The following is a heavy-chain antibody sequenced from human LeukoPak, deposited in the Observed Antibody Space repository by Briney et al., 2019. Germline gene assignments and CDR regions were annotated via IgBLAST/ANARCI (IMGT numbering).Heavy chain of an antibody. Sequence: GASVKVSCKASGYTFTGNGITWVRQAPGQGLEWMGGIIPIFGTANYAQKFQGRVTITTDESTSTAYMELSSLRSEDTAVYYCARSYYDSSGYDRRYYFDYWGQGTLVTVSS. CDR1: GYTFTGNG. CDR2: IIPIFGTA. CDR3: ARSYYDSSGYDRRYYFDY. J-gene: IGHJ4*02. D-gene: IGHD3-22*01. V-gene: IGHV1-69*05.